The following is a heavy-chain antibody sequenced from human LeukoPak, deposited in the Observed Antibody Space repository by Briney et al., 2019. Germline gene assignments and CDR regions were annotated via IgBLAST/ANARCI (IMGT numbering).Heavy chain of an antibody. Sequence: PGGSLRLSCAASGFTFSSYAMHWVRQAPGKGLEYVSAISSNGGSTYYANSVKGRFTNSRDHSKNTLYLQMGSLRAEDMAVYYCARGLTIFGNWFDPWGQGTLVTVSS. CDR3: ARGLTIFGNWFDP. J-gene: IGHJ5*02. CDR2: ISSNGGST. V-gene: IGHV3-64*01. CDR1: GFTFSSYA. D-gene: IGHD3-3*01.